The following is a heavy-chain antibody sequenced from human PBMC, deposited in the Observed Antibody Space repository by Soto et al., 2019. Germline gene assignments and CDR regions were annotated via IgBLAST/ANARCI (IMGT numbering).Heavy chain of an antibody. J-gene: IGHJ4*02. V-gene: IGHV4-30-4*01. CDR3: ASVRAGYSSSWYVVDY. Sequence: PSETLSLTCTVSGGSISSGDYYWSWIRQPPGKGLEWIGYIYYSGSTYYNPSLKSRVTISVDTSKNQFSLKLSSVTAADTAVYYCASVRAGYSSSWYVVDYWGQGTLVTVS. CDR1: GGSISSGDYY. D-gene: IGHD6-13*01. CDR2: IYYSGST.